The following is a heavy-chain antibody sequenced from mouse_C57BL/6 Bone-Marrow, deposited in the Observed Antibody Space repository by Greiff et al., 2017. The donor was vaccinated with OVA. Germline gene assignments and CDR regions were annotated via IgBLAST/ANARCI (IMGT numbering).Heavy chain of an antibody. J-gene: IGHJ1*03. V-gene: IGHV1-69*01. CDR3: ARYGYYWYFDV. D-gene: IGHD2-2*01. CDR2: IDPSDSYT. CDR1: GYTFTSYW. Sequence: QVQLKESGAELVMPGASVKLSCKASGYTFTSYWMHWVKQRPGQGLEWIGEIDPSDSYTNYNQKFKGKSTLTVDKSSSTAYMQLSSLTSEDSAVYYCARYGYYWYFDVWGTGTTVTVSS.